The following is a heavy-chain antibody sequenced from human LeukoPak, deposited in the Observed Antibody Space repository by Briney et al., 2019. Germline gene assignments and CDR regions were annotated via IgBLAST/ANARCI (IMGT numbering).Heavy chain of an antibody. D-gene: IGHD3-10*01. CDR1: GFTFSQNW. J-gene: IGHJ4*02. Sequence: GGSLRLSCGASGFTFSQNWMGLVRQAPGKGLEWVANIKQDGSEKYYVDSVKGRFTISRDNFKHTLYLQMNSLRAEDTAVYYCARSGSGSYFLDYWGQGTLVTVSS. CDR2: IKQDGSEK. V-gene: IGHV3-7*03. CDR3: ARSGSGSYFLDY.